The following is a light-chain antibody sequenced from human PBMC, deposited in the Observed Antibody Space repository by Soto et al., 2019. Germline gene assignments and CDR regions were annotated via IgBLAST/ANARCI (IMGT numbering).Light chain of an antibody. V-gene: IGKV1-5*01. CDR3: QQYNTYST. CDR2: DAS. Sequence: ITKSPSSLTASVGESVTLTCRACQNIRNWLAWYQQKPGEAPNPLIYDASSLKSGVPARFSGSGSGAEFTLTISSLQPDDFATYYCQQYNTYSTFGQGTRLENK. CDR1: QNIRNW. J-gene: IGKJ5*01.